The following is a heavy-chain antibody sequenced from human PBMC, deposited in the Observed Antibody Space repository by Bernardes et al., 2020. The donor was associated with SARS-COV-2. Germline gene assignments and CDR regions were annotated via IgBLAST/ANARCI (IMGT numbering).Heavy chain of an antibody. Sequence: SETLSLTCAVYGGSFTDYYWTWIRKPPGKVLEWIGDIDHRGSANYSPSLKSRVTLSLDKSKSQFSLKLTSVTAADTAVYYCARGVVTIFGVLIMIPARGWLDPWGQGTPVTVSS. CDR3: ARGVVTIFGVLIMIPARGWLDP. D-gene: IGHD3-3*02. CDR1: GGSFTDYY. CDR2: IDHRGSA. J-gene: IGHJ5*02. V-gene: IGHV4-34*01.